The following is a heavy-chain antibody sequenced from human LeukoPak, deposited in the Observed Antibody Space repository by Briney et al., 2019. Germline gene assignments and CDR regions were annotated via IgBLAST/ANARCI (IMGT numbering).Heavy chain of an antibody. CDR1: GYTFTSYA. CDR3: ARKSVAATPRDIVYQYYSMDV. D-gene: IGHD2-15*01. J-gene: IGHJ6*03. CDR2: INTNTGNP. V-gene: IGHV7-4-1*02. Sequence: ASVKVSCKASGYTFTSYAMNWVRQAPGQGLEWMGWINTNTGNPTYAQGFTGRFVFSLDTSVSTAYLQITSLKAEDTAVYYCARKSVAATPRDIVYQYYSMDVWGKGTTVTVSS.